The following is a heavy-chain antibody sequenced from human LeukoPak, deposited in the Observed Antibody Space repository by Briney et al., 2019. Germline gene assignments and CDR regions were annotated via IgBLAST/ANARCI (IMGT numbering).Heavy chain of an antibody. CDR3: TKNRPARYAYGYGFALQH. V-gene: IGHV3-23*01. D-gene: IGHD5-18*01. Sequence: GGSLRLSCAASGFSFSNYGMNWVRQAPGKGLEWVSGISRSGDTTYYAASVKGRFTISRDNSENTLFLQMASLRADDTAVYFCTKNRPARYAYGYGFALQHLGHGTPVTASS. CDR2: ISRSGDTT. J-gene: IGHJ1*01. CDR1: GFSFSNYG.